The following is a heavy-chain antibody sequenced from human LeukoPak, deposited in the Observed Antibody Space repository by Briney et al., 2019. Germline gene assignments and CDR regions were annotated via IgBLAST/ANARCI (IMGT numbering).Heavy chain of an antibody. Sequence: SETLSLTCAVYGGSFSGYYWSWIRQPPGKGLEWIGEINHSGSTNYNPSLKSRVTISVDTSKNQFSLKLSPVTAADTAVYYCARDPQKPDYDFWSGDAFDIWGQGTMVTVSS. CDR3: ARDPQKPDYDFWSGDAFDI. D-gene: IGHD3-3*01. CDR1: GGSFSGYY. J-gene: IGHJ3*02. CDR2: INHSGST. V-gene: IGHV4-34*01.